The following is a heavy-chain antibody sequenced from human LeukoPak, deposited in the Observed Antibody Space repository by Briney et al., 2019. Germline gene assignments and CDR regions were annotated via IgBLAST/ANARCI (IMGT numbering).Heavy chain of an antibody. CDR3: ARGGYYASGSLGY. CDR2: IATTGET. J-gene: IGHJ4*02. CDR1: GFTFSSYD. V-gene: IGHV3-13*01. D-gene: IGHD3-10*01. Sequence: GGSLRLSCAASGFTFSSYDMHWVRQGSGKGLEWVSSIATTGETFYAGSVKGRFTISRENAKNSVDLQMDNLRAGDTAVYYCARGGYYASGSLGYWGQGALVTVSS.